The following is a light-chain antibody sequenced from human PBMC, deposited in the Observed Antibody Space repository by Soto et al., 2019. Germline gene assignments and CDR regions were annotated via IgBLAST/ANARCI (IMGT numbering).Light chain of an antibody. CDR2: GAS. CDR1: QSISSDH. J-gene: IGKJ3*01. Sequence: EIVLTQPPGILSLSPGERATLACRASQSISSDHLAWYQQRPGQSPRLLIYGASSRTTGVPDRFSGSGSGTDFTLTISRLEPEDFAVYYCQHYRSAPFTFGPGTKVDI. V-gene: IGKV3-20*01. CDR3: QHYRSAPFT.